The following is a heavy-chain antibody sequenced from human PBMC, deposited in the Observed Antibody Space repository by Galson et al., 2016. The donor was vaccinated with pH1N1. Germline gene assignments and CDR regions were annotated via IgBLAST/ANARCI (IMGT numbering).Heavy chain of an antibody. Sequence: QSGAEVKKPGESLKISCEASGYSFTSYWIGWVRQMPGKGLEWMGIIFPGDSDTRYSPSFQGQVTIPADKSINTAYLQWTSLKASDTAMYFCAIQPNTMTTIDFWGQGTLVTVSS. D-gene: IGHD3-3*01. J-gene: IGHJ4*02. V-gene: IGHV5-51*01. CDR2: IFPGDSDT. CDR3: AIQPNTMTTIDF. CDR1: GYSFTSYW.